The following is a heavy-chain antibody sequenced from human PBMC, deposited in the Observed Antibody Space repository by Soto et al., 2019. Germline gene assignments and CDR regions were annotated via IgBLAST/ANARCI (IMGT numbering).Heavy chain of an antibody. Sequence: QVQLVQSGAEVKKPGSSVKDSCKASGGTFSSYAISWVRQAPGQGLEWMGGIIPIFGTANYAQKFQGRVTITADESTSTAYMELSSLSSEDTAVYYCARELVGGRGSVKFDYWGQGTLVTVSS. J-gene: IGHJ4*02. CDR2: IIPIFGTA. D-gene: IGHD1-26*01. V-gene: IGHV1-69*01. CDR3: ARELVGGRGSVKFDY. CDR1: GGTFSSYA.